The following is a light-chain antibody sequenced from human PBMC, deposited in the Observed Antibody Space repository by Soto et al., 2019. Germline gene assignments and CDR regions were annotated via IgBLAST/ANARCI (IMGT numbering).Light chain of an antibody. Sequence: QSVLTQPASVSGSPGQSITISCTGTSSDVGGYNYVSWYQQHPGKAPKLMIYEVSNRPSGVSNRFSGSKSGNTASLTISGLQAEDEADYYCSSYAGSNDNYVFGTGTKLTVL. CDR1: SSDVGGYNY. J-gene: IGLJ1*01. CDR3: SSYAGSNDNYV. CDR2: EVS. V-gene: IGLV2-14*01.